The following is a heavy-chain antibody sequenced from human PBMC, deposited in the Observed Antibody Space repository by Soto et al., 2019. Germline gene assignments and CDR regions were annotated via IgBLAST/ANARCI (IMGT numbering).Heavy chain of an antibody. J-gene: IGHJ4*02. CDR2: ISAYNGNT. D-gene: IGHD6-19*01. V-gene: IGHV1-18*01. Sequence: QVQLVQSGAEVKKPGASVKVSCKASGYTFTSYGISWVRQAPGQGLEWMGWISAYNGNTNYAQKRQGRVTMTTDAATISAYMELRSVRSDVTVVYYCARELAVGLVDYWGQGTLVTVSS. CDR3: ARELAVGLVDY. CDR1: GYTFTSYG.